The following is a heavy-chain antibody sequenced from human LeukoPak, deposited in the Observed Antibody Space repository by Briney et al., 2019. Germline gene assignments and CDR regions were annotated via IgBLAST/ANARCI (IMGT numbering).Heavy chain of an antibody. D-gene: IGHD6-13*01. CDR2: ISSSSSYI. CDR3: ARGSSRTDY. V-gene: IGHV3-21*01. CDR1: GFTFSSYS. Sequence: PGGSLRPSCAASGFTFSSYSMNWVRQAPGKGLEWVSSISSSSSYIYCADSVKGRFTISRDNAKNSLYLQMNSLRAEDTAVYYCARGSSRTDYWGQGTLVTVSS. J-gene: IGHJ4*02.